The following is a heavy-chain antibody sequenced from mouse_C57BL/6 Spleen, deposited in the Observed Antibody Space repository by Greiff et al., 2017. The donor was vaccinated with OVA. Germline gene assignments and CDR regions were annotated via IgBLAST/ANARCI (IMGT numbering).Heavy chain of an antibody. CDR1: GFSLTSYA. Sequence: QVQLKESGPGLVAPSQSLSITCTVSGFSLTSYAISWVRQPPGKGLEWLGVIWTGGGTNYNSALKSRLSISKDNSKSQVFLKMNSLQTDDTARYYCAMIYYGNYEGGTVDYWGQGTTLTVSS. J-gene: IGHJ2*01. V-gene: IGHV2-9-1*01. CDR3: AMIYYGNYEGGTVDY. CDR2: IWTGGGT. D-gene: IGHD2-1*01.